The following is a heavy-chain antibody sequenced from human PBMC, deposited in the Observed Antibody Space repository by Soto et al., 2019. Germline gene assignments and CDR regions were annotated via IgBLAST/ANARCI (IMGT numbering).Heavy chain of an antibody. V-gene: IGHV1-46*03. J-gene: IGHJ3*02. CDR2: INASAGST. CDR1: GYTFTNYA. D-gene: IGHD6-19*01. Sequence: VASVKVSCKASGYTFTNYAMHWVRQAPGQGLEWMGIINASAGSTSHAQKFQGRVTMTRDTSTSTVYMELGSLRSEDTAVYYCARGTGSSGWYGAFDIWGQGTMVTVSS. CDR3: ARGTGSSGWYGAFDI.